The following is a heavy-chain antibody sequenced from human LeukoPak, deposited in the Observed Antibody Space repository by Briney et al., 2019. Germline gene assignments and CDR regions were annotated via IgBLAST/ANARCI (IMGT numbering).Heavy chain of an antibody. CDR1: GYTFTSYC. D-gene: IGHD6-13*01. CDR3: ARSVSRSWRGASYYMDV. J-gene: IGHJ6*03. CDR2: IRAYNCNT. Sequence: GASVKLSCKASGYTFTSYCISWVRHAPGQGLEWMGCIRAYNCNTNYAQKLQGRVTMTTDTSKSTAYMELRSLRSDDTAVYYCARSVSRSWRGASYYMDVWGKGNTVTVSS. V-gene: IGHV1-18*01.